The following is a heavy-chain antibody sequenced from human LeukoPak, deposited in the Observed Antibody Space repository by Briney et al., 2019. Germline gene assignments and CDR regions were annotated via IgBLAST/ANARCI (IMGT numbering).Heavy chain of an antibody. CDR2: INHSGST. J-gene: IGHJ4*02. D-gene: IGHD3-22*01. Sequence: SETLSLTCAVYGGSFSGYYWSWIRQPPGKGLEWIGEINHSGSTNYNPFLKSRVTISVDTSKNQFSLKLSSVTAADTAVYYCARGHYYDSSGYYGYWGQGTLVTVSS. V-gene: IGHV4-34*01. CDR1: GGSFSGYY. CDR3: ARGHYYDSSGYYGY.